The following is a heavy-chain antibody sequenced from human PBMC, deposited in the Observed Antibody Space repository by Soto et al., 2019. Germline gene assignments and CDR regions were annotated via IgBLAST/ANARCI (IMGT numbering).Heavy chain of an antibody. D-gene: IGHD6-13*01. CDR1: GFTFDNYL. J-gene: IGHJ4*02. CDR2: IDSGGTST. CDR3: VRDAGHSSTWYRNYFDY. Sequence: GGSLRLSCAASGFTFDNYLMHWVRRAPGKGLVWVSRIDSGGTSTKYADSVKGRFLISRDNSKNTLSLQMNSLRAEDTAVYYCVRDAGHSSTWYRNYFDYWGQGHMVTVS. V-gene: IGHV3-74*01.